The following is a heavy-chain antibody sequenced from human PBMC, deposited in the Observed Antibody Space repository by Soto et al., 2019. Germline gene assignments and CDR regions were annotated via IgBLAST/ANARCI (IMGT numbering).Heavy chain of an antibody. Sequence: QVQLVESGGGVVQPGRSLRLSCAASGFTFSSYAMHWVRQAPGKGLEWVAVISYDGSNKYYADSVKGRLTISRDNSKNSLYLPMNRLRAEDTAVYYCARPLWRDDYNWGYFDLWGRGTLVTVSS. D-gene: IGHD4-4*01. V-gene: IGHV3-30-3*01. J-gene: IGHJ2*01. CDR2: ISYDGSNK. CDR3: ARPLWRDDYNWGYFDL. CDR1: GFTFSSYA.